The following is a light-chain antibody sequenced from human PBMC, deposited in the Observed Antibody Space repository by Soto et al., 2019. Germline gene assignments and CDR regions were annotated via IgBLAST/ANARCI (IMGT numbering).Light chain of an antibody. V-gene: IGLV1-47*01. CDR3: AAWDESLSGWV. CDR1: SSNIGNNY. CDR2: RNN. Sequence: QSVLTQSPSASGTPGQRVTISCSGSSSNIGNNYLFWYQQLPGTAPKLLVYRNNQRPSGVPDRISGSKSGTSGSLDINGLRSEDEGDYYCAAWDESLSGWVFGGGTQLTVL. J-gene: IGLJ3*02.